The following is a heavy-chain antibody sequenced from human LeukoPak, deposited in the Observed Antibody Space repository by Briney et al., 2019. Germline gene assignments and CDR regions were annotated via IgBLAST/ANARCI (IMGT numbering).Heavy chain of an antibody. Sequence: SETLSLTCTVSGGSISSYYWSWIRQPPGKGLEWIGYIYYSGSTNYNPSLKSRVTISVDTSKNQFSLKLSSVTAADTAVYYCARGSSSSGWYWYFDLWGRGTLVTVSS. D-gene: IGHD6-19*01. CDR3: ARGSSSSGWYWYFDL. CDR1: GGSISSYY. J-gene: IGHJ2*01. V-gene: IGHV4-59*12. CDR2: IYYSGST.